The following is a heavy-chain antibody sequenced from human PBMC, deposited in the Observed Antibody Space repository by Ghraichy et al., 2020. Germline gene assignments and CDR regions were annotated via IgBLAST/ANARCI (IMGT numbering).Heavy chain of an antibody. CDR3: ARDHYGDYEARAFDI. V-gene: IGHV4-61*01. J-gene: IGHJ3*02. D-gene: IGHD4-17*01. Sequence: ETLSLTCTVSGGSVSSGSYYWSWIRQPPGKGLEWIGYIYYSGSTNYNPSLKSRVTISVDTSKNQFSLKLSSVTAADTAVYYCARDHYGDYEARAFDIWGQGTMVTVSS. CDR1: GGSVSSGSYY. CDR2: IYYSGST.